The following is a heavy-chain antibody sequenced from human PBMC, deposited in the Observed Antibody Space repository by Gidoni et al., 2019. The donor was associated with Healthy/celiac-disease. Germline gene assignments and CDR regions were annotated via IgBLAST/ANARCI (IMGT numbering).Heavy chain of an antibody. CDR1: GFTFSSYA. V-gene: IGHV3-23*01. J-gene: IGHJ3*02. Sequence: EVQLLESGGGLVQPGGSLRLSCAASGFTFSSYAMSWVRQAPGKGLGWVSAISGSGGSTYYADSVKGRFTISRDNSKNTLYLQMNSLRAEDTAVYYCAKDLAPYQPPPGAFDIWGQGTMVTVSS. D-gene: IGHD2-2*01. CDR3: AKDLAPYQPPPGAFDI. CDR2: ISGSGGST.